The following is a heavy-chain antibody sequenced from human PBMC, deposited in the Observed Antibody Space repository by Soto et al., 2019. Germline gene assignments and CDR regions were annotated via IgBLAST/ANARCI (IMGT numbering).Heavy chain of an antibody. Sequence: GASVKVSCKDSGYSFTTYGRKWVPQATGQGFEWMGWINPSGGSTSYAQKFQGRVTMTRDTSTSTVYMELSSLRSEDTAVYYCASGYTFYGMDVWGQGTTVTVSS. D-gene: IGHD5-12*01. J-gene: IGHJ6*02. V-gene: IGHV1-46*03. CDR3: ASGYTFYGMDV. CDR1: GYSFTTYG. CDR2: INPSGGST.